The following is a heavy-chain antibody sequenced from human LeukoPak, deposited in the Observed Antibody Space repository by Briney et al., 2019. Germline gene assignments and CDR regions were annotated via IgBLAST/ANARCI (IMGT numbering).Heavy chain of an antibody. D-gene: IGHD3-10*01. CDR3: ARRVVIYGGDGSGSIGDRWFDP. CDR2: ISGSGGST. CDR1: KFTFSSYG. J-gene: IGHJ5*02. V-gene: IGHV3-23*01. Sequence: GGTLRLSCAASKFTFSSYGMSWVRQAPGKGLEWVSAISGSGGSTYYADSVKGRFSISRDNSKNTLYLQMNSLRAEDTAVYYCARRVVIYGGDGSGSIGDRWFDPWGQGTLVTVSS.